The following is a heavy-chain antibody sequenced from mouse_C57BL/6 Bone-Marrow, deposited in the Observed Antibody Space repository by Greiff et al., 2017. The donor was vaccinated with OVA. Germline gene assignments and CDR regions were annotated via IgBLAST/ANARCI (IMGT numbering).Heavy chain of an antibody. CDR1: GFTFSSYA. Sequence: DVKLVESGGGLVKPGGSLKLSCAASGFTFSSYAMSWVRQTPEKRLEWVATISDGGSYTYYPDNVKGRFTISRDNAKNNLYLQMSHLKSEDTAMYYCARDYYSNYDYWGQGTSVTVSS. CDR2: ISDGGSYT. J-gene: IGHJ4*01. D-gene: IGHD2-5*01. CDR3: ARDYYSNYDY. V-gene: IGHV5-4*01.